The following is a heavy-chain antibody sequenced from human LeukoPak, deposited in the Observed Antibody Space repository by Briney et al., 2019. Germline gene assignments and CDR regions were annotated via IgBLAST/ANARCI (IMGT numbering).Heavy chain of an antibody. Sequence: SETLSLTCAVYGGSFSGYYWSWIRQPPGKGLEWIGEINHSGSTNYNPSLKSRVTISVDTSKNQFSLKLSSVTAADAAVYYCARGPGYGGNSTLDYWGQGTLVTVSS. CDR2: INHSGST. CDR3: ARGPGYGGNSTLDY. J-gene: IGHJ4*02. V-gene: IGHV4-34*01. CDR1: GGSFSGYY. D-gene: IGHD4-23*01.